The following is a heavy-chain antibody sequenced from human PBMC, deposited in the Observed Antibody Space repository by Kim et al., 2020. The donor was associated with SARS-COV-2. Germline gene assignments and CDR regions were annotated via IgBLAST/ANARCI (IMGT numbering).Heavy chain of an antibody. D-gene: IGHD3-10*01. Sequence: ASVKVSCKASGYNFNGFYIHWVRQAPGQGLEWMGWINPKSGGTNYAQKFQDRVTMTRDTSISTAYMDLSRLQSDDTAVYYCARVPGGDVWGQGTTVTAS. V-gene: IGHV1-2*02. J-gene: IGHJ6*02. CDR1: GYNFNGFY. CDR3: ARVPGGDV. CDR2: INPKSGGT.